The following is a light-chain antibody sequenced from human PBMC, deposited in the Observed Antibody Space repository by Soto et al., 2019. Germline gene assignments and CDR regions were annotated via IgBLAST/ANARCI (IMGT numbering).Light chain of an antibody. Sequence: DIQMTQSPSTLSASVGDRVTITCRASQSIRSWLAWYQQKPGKAPKFLIYDASSLESGVPSRFSGSGSGTELTLTISSLHPDDFATYYCQQYDDYPLTFGGGTKVEIK. CDR2: DAS. V-gene: IGKV1-5*01. CDR3: QQYDDYPLT. J-gene: IGKJ4*01. CDR1: QSIRSW.